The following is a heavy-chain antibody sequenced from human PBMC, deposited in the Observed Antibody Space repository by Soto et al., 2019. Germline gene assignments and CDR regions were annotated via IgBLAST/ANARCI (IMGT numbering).Heavy chain of an antibody. Sequence: EVQLLESGGGLVQPGGSLRLSCAASGFTFSSYAMSWVRQAPGKGLEWVSAISGSGGSTYYADSVKGRFTISRDNSKNTLYLQMNSLRAEDTAVYYCAKDKTGIAVAGTDLDYWGQGTLVTVSS. J-gene: IGHJ4*02. CDR2: ISGSGGST. CDR3: AKDKTGIAVAGTDLDY. CDR1: GFTFSSYA. V-gene: IGHV3-23*01. D-gene: IGHD6-19*01.